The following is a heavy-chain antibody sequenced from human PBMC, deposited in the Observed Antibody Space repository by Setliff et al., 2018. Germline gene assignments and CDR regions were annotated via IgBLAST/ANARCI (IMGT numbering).Heavy chain of an antibody. J-gene: IGHJ4*01. CDR1: GGSISGYY. Sequence: PSETLSLTCTVSGGSISGYYWSWIRQPAGKELEWIGRIHASGSPDYNPSFKSRVTISRDTSTNQFSLKLGSVTAAGTAVYYCARERYFDWFFEDWGHGTLVTVSS. CDR2: IHASGSP. V-gene: IGHV4-4*07. CDR3: ARERYFDWFFED. D-gene: IGHD3-9*01.